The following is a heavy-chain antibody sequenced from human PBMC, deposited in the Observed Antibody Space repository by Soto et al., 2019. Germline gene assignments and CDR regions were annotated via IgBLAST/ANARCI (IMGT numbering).Heavy chain of an antibody. V-gene: IGHV4-34*01. CDR2: INHSGST. J-gene: IGHJ6*02. Sequence: PSETLSLTCAVYGGSFSGYYWSWIRQPPGKGLEWIGEINHSGSTNYNPPLKSRVTISVDTSKNQFSLKLSSVTAADTAVYYCARARIGGWANYYYYGMDVWGQGATVTVSS. CDR3: ARARIGGWANYYYYGMDV. CDR1: GGSFSGYY. D-gene: IGHD6-19*01.